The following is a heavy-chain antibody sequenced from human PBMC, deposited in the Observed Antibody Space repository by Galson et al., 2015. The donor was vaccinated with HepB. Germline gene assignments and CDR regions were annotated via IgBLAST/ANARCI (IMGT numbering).Heavy chain of an antibody. CDR2: ISYDGGNR. J-gene: IGHJ4*02. D-gene: IGHD2-15*01. CDR3: AKGRGGVVAVPGGDF. V-gene: IGHV3-30*18. Sequence: SLRLSCAASGFAFSSYRMHWVRQAPGKGLEWVAVISYDGGNRYYADSVKGRFTISRDNSKNTLYLQMNSLRTDDPAVYYCAKGRGGVVAVPGGDFWGQGTLVTVSS. CDR1: GFAFSSYR.